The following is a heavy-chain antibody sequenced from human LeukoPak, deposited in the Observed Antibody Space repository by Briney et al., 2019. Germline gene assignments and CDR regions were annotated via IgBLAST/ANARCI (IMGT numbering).Heavy chain of an antibody. D-gene: IGHD5-18*01. CDR1: GVSITDYF. CDR2: VHHSGST. J-gene: IGHJ6*03. CDR3: ARDRYIFAGPDAYYYMDV. Sequence: SETLSLTCALSGVSITDYFYNWVRQPPGKGLEWIGYVHHSGSTNYNPSLKSRVTISVDTSKNQFSLKLSSVTAADTAVYYCARDRYIFAGPDAYYYMDVWGKGTTVTISS. V-gene: IGHV4-59*01.